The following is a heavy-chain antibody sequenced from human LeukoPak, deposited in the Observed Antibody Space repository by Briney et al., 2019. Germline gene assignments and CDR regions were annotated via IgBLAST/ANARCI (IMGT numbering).Heavy chain of an antibody. D-gene: IGHD3-22*01. CDR1: GFTFSNYA. J-gene: IGHJ1*01. CDR2: VSYDGTNK. CDR3: ARDSGTNGYYFEYFHH. Sequence: PGRSLRLSCAASGFTFSNYAMHWVRQAPGKGLEWVAVVSYDGTNKYSADSVKGRFTISRDNSKNTVNLQMNSLRPEDTAVYYCARDSGTNGYYFEYFHHWGQGTLVTVSS. V-gene: IGHV3-30-3*01.